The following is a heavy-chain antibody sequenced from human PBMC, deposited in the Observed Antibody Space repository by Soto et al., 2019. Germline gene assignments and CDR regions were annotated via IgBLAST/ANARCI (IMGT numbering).Heavy chain of an antibody. D-gene: IGHD3-10*01. V-gene: IGHV3-48*01. CDR2: ISSSSSTI. J-gene: IGHJ4*02. Sequence: HGGSPRLCCAASGFTVCSYSMNWVRQDPGKGLEWVSYISSSSSTIYYADSVKGRFTISRDNAKNSLYLQMNSLRAEDTAVYYCARANYYGSPGDFDYWGQGTLVTVSS. CDR3: ARANYYGSPGDFDY. CDR1: GFTVCSYS.